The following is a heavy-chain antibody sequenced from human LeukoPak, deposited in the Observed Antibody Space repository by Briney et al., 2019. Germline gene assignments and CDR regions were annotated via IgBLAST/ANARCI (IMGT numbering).Heavy chain of an antibody. CDR3: ARDGEGRVPLDP. CDR2: IYYSGST. Sequence: PSETLSLTCAVSGGSISSGGYSWSWIRQPPGKGLEWIGYIYYSGSTYYKPSLKSRVTISVDTSKNQFSLKLSSVTAADTAVYYCARDGEGRVPLDPWGQGTLVTVSS. D-gene: IGHD7-27*01. CDR1: GGSISSGGYS. J-gene: IGHJ5*02. V-gene: IGHV4-30-4*07.